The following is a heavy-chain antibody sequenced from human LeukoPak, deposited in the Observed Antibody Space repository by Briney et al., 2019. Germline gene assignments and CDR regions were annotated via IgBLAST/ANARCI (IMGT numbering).Heavy chain of an antibody. J-gene: IGHJ6*02. V-gene: IGHV3-23*01. D-gene: IGHD3-10*01. CDR1: GFTFSSYA. Sequence: GGSLRLSCAAPGFTFSSYAMSWVRQAPGKGLEWVSAISGSGGSTYYADSVKGRFTISRDNSKNTLYLQMNSLRAEDTAVYYCAKVLSGSDGMDVWGQGTTVTVSS. CDR2: ISGSGGST. CDR3: AKVLSGSDGMDV.